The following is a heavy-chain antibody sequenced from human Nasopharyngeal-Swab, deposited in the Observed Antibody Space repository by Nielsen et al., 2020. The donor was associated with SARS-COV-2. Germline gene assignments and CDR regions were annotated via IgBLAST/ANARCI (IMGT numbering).Heavy chain of an antibody. CDR1: GGTFSSYA. CDR3: ARYVDYDILTGYYYYGMDV. J-gene: IGHJ6*02. CDR2: FDPEDGET. D-gene: IGHD3-9*01. V-gene: IGHV1-24*01. Sequence: ASVKVSCKASGGTFSSYAISWVRQAPGKGLEWMGGFDPEDGETIYAQKFQGRVTMTEDTSTDTAYMELSSLRSEDTAVYYCARYVDYDILTGYYYYGMDVWGQGTTVTVSS.